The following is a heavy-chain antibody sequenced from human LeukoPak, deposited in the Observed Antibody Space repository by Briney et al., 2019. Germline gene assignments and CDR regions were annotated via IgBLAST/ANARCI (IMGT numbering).Heavy chain of an antibody. J-gene: IGHJ3*02. Sequence: GGSLRLSCAASGFTFSSYAMSWVRQAPGKGLEWVSAISGSGGSTYYADSVKGRFTISRDNAKNSLYLQMNSLRAEDTAVYYCARDPFPEEGAFDIWGQGTMVTVSS. CDR3: ARDPFPEEGAFDI. CDR2: ISGSGGST. D-gene: IGHD1-14*01. CDR1: GFTFSSYA. V-gene: IGHV3-23*01.